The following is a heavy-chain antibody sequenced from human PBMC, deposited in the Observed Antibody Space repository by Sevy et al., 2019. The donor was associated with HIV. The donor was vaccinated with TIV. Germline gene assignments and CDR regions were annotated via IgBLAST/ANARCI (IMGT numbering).Heavy chain of an antibody. CDR1: GGTFSSYA. D-gene: IGHD3-22*01. J-gene: IGHJ4*02. Sequence: GASVKVSCKASGGTFSSYAISWVRQAPGQGLEWMGVFIPMLVTSKYAQKFQGRVTITADESTTTAYMEVSGLISDDTAVYYCARHKHYYDTTGYYYFDYWGQGTLVTVSS. CDR3: ARHKHYYDTTGYYYFDY. CDR2: FIPMLVTS. V-gene: IGHV1-69*13.